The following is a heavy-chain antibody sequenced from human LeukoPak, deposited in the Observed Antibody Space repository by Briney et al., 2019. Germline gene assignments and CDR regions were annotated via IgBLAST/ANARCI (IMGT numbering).Heavy chain of an antibody. CDR1: GGSISSSSYY. J-gene: IGHJ5*02. Sequence: PSETLSLTCTVSGGSISSSSYYWGWIRQPPGKGLEWIGNIFYSGSTYYNPSLKSRVTISVDTSNNQFSLKMSSVTAADTAVYYCARRSPHYDILTGPWGQGTLVTVSS. V-gene: IGHV4-39*01. D-gene: IGHD3-9*01. CDR2: IFYSGST. CDR3: ARRSPHYDILTGP.